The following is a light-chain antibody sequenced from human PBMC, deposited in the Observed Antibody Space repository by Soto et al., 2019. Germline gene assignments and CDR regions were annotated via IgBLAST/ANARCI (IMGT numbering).Light chain of an antibody. CDR1: ITDIGTYYY. J-gene: IGLJ2*01. CDR3: SSYAGTKTLI. CDR2: EVS. Sequence: QSALTQPPSASGSPGQSVTISCTGTITDIGTYYYVSWYRQHPGKAPKLIIYEVSERPSGVPDRFSGSKSGNTASLTVSGLQAEDEADYYCSSYAGTKTLIFGGGTKVTVL. V-gene: IGLV2-8*01.